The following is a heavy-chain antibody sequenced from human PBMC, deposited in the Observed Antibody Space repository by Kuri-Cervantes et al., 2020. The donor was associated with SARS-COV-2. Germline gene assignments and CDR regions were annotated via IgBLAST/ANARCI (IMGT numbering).Heavy chain of an antibody. CDR1: GGTFSSYA. CDR3: ARGESAPEGYFDL. D-gene: IGHD1-14*01. CDR2: IIPILGIA. V-gene: IGHV1-69*04. Sequence: SVKVSCKASGGTFSSYAISWVRQAPGQGLEWMGRIIPILGIANCAQKFQGRVTITADKSTSTAYMELSSLRSEDTAVYYCARGESAPEGYFDLWGRGTLVTVSS. J-gene: IGHJ2*01.